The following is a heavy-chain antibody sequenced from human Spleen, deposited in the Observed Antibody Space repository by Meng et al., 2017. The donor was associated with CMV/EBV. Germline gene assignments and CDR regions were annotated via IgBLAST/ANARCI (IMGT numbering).Heavy chain of an antibody. CDR3: ARERYNWNDGYDYYYGMDV. V-gene: IGHV1-46*01. CDR2: INPSGGST. J-gene: IGHJ6*02. CDR1: GYTFTGYY. Sequence: ASVKVSCKASGYTFTGYYMHWVRQAPGQGLEWMGIINPSGGSTSYAQKFQGRVTMTRDTSTSTVYMELSSLRSEETAVYYCARERYNWNDGYDYYYGMDVWGQGTTVTVSS. D-gene: IGHD1-1*01.